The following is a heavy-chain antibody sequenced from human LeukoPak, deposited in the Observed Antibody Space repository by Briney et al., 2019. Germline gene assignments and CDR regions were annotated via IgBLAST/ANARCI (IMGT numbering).Heavy chain of an antibody. CDR1: GFTFSSYA. CDR3: ARVRSGYPNAPFYY. V-gene: IGHV3-64*01. Sequence: PGGSLRLSCAASGFTFSSYAMHWVRQAPGKGLEYVSAISSNGGSTYYANSVKGRFTISRDNSKNTLYLQMGSLRAEDMAVYYCARVRSGYPNAPFYYWGQGTLVTVSS. CDR2: ISSNGGST. D-gene: IGHD3-22*01. J-gene: IGHJ4*02.